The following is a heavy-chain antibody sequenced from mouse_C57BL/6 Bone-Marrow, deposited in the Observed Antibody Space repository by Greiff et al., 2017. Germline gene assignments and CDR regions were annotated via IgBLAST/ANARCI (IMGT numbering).Heavy chain of an antibody. J-gene: IGHJ4*01. D-gene: IGHD2-4*01. CDR3: ARGYDYDYAMDY. CDR1: GYSFTDYN. V-gene: IGHV1-39*01. CDR2: INPNYGTT. Sequence: VQLQQSGPELVKPGASVKISCKASGYSFTDYNMNWVKQSNGKSLEWIGVINPNYGTTSYNQKFKGKATLTVDQSSSTAYMQLDNLTSEDSSVYFCARGYDYDYAMDYWGQGTSVTVSS.